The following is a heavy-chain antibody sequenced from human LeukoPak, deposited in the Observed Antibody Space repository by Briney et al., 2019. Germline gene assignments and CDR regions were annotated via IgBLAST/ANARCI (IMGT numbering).Heavy chain of an antibody. CDR1: GGSISSSSYY. V-gene: IGHV4-39*01. CDR3: ARRFSYSSGWFWFDP. Sequence: KTSETLSLTCTVSGGSISSSSYYWGWIRQPPGKGLEWIGSIYYSGSTYYNPSLKSRVTISVDTSKNQFSLKLSSVTAADTAVYYCARRFSYSSGWFWFDPWGQGTLVTVSS. J-gene: IGHJ5*02. CDR2: IYYSGST. D-gene: IGHD6-19*01.